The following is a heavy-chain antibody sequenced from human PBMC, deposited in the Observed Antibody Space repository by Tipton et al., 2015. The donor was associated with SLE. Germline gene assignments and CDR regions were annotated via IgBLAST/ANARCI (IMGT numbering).Heavy chain of an antibody. Sequence: TLSLTCVVSGYSISTGYSWGWIRQPPGKGLEWVGSIYQSGSTYYNPSLKSRATISADTSKNQFSLKLSSVTAADTAVYYCARHPGDPWYFALWGRGTLVTVSS. CDR2: IYQSGST. J-gene: IGHJ2*01. CDR1: GYSISTGYS. D-gene: IGHD7-27*01. CDR3: ARHPGDPWYFAL. V-gene: IGHV4-38-2*01.